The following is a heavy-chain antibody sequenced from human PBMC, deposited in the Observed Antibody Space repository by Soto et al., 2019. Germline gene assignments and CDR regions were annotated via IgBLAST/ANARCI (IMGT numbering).Heavy chain of an antibody. Sequence: PGGSLRLSCAASGFIFNKAWMNWVRQAPGKGLEWVGRIKSKAHGGTADYAAPVKGRFTISRDDSMNTLYLQMNSLSAEDTAVYYCARRDQIAYYYGMDVWGQGTTVTV. CDR3: ARRDQIAYYYGMDV. D-gene: IGHD2-21*01. CDR2: IKSKAHGGTA. V-gene: IGHV3-15*07. J-gene: IGHJ6*02. CDR1: GFIFNKAW.